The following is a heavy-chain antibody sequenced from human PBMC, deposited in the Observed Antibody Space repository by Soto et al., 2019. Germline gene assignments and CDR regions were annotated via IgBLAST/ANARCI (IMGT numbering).Heavy chain of an antibody. CDR3: AKSLGVIDGYNSDFLGMDV. CDR1: GLTFSTYA. V-gene: IGHV3-23*01. Sequence: EVHLLESGGDLVQPGGSLRLSCTASGLTFSTYAMSWVRQAPGKGLEWVSAIGGSGTGGRTYYADSVKGRFTISRGKDKNTVCLQMYRLRAYDTAVYYGAKSLGVIDGYNSDFLGMDVWGQGSTGTVSS. J-gene: IGHJ6*02. D-gene: IGHD5-12*01. CDR2: IGGSGTGGRT.